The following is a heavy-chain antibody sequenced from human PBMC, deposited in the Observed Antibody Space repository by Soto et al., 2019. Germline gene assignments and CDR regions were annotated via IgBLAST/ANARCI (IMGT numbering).Heavy chain of an antibody. CDR3: ARYRLWSSGYYPKDAFDI. CDR1: GGTFSSYA. Sequence: SVKVSCKASGGTFSSYAISWVRQASGQGLEWMGGIIPIFGTANYAQKFQGRVTITADESTSTAYMELSSLRSGDTAVYYCARYRLWSSGYYPKDAFDIWRQGTMVTVSS. V-gene: IGHV1-69*13. CDR2: IIPIFGTA. J-gene: IGHJ3*02. D-gene: IGHD3-22*01.